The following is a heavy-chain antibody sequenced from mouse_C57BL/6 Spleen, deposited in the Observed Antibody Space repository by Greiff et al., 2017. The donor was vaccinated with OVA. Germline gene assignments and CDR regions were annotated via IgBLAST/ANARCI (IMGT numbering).Heavy chain of an antibody. CDR1: GYTFTSYW. CDR3: ARDDGYYVSFDY. V-gene: IGHV1-72*01. CDR2: IDPTSGGT. D-gene: IGHD2-3*01. J-gene: IGHJ2*01. Sequence: QVQLQQPGAELVKPGASVKLSCKASGYTFTSYWMHWVKQRPGRGLAWIGRIDPTSGGTKYNEKFKSKATLTVDKPSSTAYMQLSSLTSEDSAVYYCARDDGYYVSFDYWGQGTTLTVSS.